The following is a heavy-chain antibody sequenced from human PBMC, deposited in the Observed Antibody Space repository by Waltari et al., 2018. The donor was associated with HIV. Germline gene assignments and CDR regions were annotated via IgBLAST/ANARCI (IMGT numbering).Heavy chain of an antibody. J-gene: IGHJ6*02. Sequence: QLQLQESGPGLVKPSETLSLTCTVSGGSISSSSYYWGWIRQPPGKGLEWIGSIYYSGSTYYNPSLKSRVTISVDTSKNQFSLKLSSVTAADTAVYYCARDPYYYDSSGYSYYYYYYGMDVWGQGTTVTVSS. CDR1: GGSISSSSYY. CDR3: ARDPYYYDSSGYSYYYYYYGMDV. V-gene: IGHV4-39*07. CDR2: IYYSGST. D-gene: IGHD3-22*01.